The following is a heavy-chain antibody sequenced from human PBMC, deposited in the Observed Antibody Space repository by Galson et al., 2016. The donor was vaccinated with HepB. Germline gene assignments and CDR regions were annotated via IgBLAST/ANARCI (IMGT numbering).Heavy chain of an antibody. CDR2: IYYSGST. Sequence: TLSLTCTVSGGSINSGDYLWSWIRQHPGKGLEWIAYIYYSGSTHNNPSLKSRISISLDTSKKQFSLNLSSVTAADTAVYYCARVVVRLSGGIDAFDIWGQETMGTISS. CDR1: GGSINSGDYL. J-gene: IGHJ3*02. V-gene: IGHV4-31*03. D-gene: IGHD3-10*01. CDR3: ARVVVRLSGGIDAFDI.